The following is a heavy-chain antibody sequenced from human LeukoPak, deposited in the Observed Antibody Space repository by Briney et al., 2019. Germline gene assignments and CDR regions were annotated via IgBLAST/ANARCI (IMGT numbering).Heavy chain of an antibody. CDR2: INHSGST. D-gene: IGHD6-19*01. Sequence: SETLSLTCAVYGGSFSGYYWSWIRQPPGKGLEGIGEINHSGSTNYNPSLKRRVTISVDTSKNQFSRKLSSVTAADTAVYYCARDGIAVAGFDYWGQGSLVTVSP. V-gene: IGHV4-34*01. CDR3: ARDGIAVAGFDY. J-gene: IGHJ4*02. CDR1: GGSFSGYY.